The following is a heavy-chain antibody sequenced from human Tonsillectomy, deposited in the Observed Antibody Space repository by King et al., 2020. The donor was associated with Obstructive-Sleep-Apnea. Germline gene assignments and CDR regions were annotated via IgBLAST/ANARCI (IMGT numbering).Heavy chain of an antibody. CDR2: IYYSGST. J-gene: IGHJ5*02. Sequence: VQLQESGPGLVKPSETLSLTCTVSGGSISSYYWSWIRQPPGKGLEWIGYIYYSGSTNYNPSLKSRVTISVDTSKNQFSLKLSSVTAADPAVYYCARGRREGGVDWFDPWGQGTLVTVSS. CDR1: GGSISSYY. V-gene: IGHV4-59*01. D-gene: IGHD1-26*01. CDR3: ARGRREGGVDWFDP.